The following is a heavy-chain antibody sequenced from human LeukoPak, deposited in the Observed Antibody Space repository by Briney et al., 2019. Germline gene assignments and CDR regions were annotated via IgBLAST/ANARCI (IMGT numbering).Heavy chain of an antibody. D-gene: IGHD3-3*01. J-gene: IGHJ4*02. V-gene: IGHV4-61*05. CDR2: IYYSGST. Sequence: KSSETLSLTCTVSGGSISSSSYYWSWIRQPPGKGLEWIGYIYYSGSTNYNPSLKSRVTISVDTSKNQFSLKLSSVTAADTAVYYCARGLLRFLGGEIDYWGQGTLVTVSS. CDR3: ARGLLRFLGGEIDY. CDR1: GGSISSSSYY.